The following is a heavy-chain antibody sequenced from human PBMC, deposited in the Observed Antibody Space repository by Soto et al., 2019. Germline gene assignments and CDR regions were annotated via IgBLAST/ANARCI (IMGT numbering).Heavy chain of an antibody. D-gene: IGHD1-26*01. V-gene: IGHV3-11*06. CDR3: AREGEGDLVGATY. J-gene: IGHJ4*02. Sequence: GGSLRLSCAASGFTFSDYYMSWIRQAPGKGLEWVSYITSSSSYTNYADSVKGRFTISRDNAKNSLYLQMNSLRVEDTAVYYCAREGEGDLVGATYWGQGTLVTVSS. CDR1: GFTFSDYY. CDR2: ITSSSSYT.